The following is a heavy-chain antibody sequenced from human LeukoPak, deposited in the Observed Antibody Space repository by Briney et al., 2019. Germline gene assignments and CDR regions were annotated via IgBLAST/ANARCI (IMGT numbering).Heavy chain of an antibody. CDR2: ISWNSGSI. J-gene: IGHJ4*02. V-gene: IGHV3-9*01. CDR1: GFTFDDYA. CDR3: AKERRSGSPGFDY. Sequence: PGRSLRLSCAASGFTFDDYAMHWVRQAPGKGLEGVSGISWNSGSIGYADSVKGRFTISRDNAKNSLYLQMNSLRAEDTALYYCAKERRSGSPGFDYWGQGTLVTVSS. D-gene: IGHD3-10*01.